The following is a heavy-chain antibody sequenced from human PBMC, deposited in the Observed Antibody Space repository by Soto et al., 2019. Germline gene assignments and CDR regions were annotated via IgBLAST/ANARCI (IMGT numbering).Heavy chain of an antibody. CDR3: ARSYGSGKIFYYYMDV. Sequence: GESLKISCMGSGYSFTSYWIGWVRQMPGKGLEWMGIIYPDDSDTRYSPSFQGQVTISADKSISTAYLQWSSLKASDTAMYYCARSYGSGKIFYYYMDVWGKGTTVTVSS. V-gene: IGHV5-51*01. D-gene: IGHD3-10*01. CDR1: GYSFTSYW. J-gene: IGHJ6*03. CDR2: IYPDDSDT.